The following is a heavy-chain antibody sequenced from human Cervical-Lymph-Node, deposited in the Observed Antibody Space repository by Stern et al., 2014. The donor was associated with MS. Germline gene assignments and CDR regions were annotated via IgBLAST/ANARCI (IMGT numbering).Heavy chain of an antibody. V-gene: IGHV3-53*01. D-gene: IGHD3-3*01. Sequence: EVQLEESGGGLIQPGGSLRLSCAAPGFTVSNNYMSWVRQAPGKGLEWVSLIYIADSKYYAVSLQGQFPISRDSSKNKLFLKMNSLRAEDTAVYYCARAIFGVNTAAMAPDAFDTWGQGTMVTVSS. CDR1: GFTVSNNY. CDR3: ARAIFGVNTAAMAPDAFDT. J-gene: IGHJ3*02. CDR2: IYIADSK.